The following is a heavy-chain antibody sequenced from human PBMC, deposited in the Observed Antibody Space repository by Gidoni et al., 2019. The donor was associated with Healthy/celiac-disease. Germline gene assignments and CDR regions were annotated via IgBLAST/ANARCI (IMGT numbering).Heavy chain of an antibody. CDR2: ISYDGSNK. CDR1: GFTFSSYA. CDR3: ARAPEPSFDYGDYGSRSADYYYGMDV. Sequence: QVQLVESGGGVVQPGRSLRLSCAASGFTFSSYAMHWVRQGPGKGLEGVAVISYDGSNKYYADSVKGRFTISRDNSKNTLYLQMNSLRAEDTAVYYCARAPEPSFDYGDYGSRSADYYYGMDVWGQGTTVTVSS. V-gene: IGHV3-30-3*01. D-gene: IGHD4-17*01. J-gene: IGHJ6*02.